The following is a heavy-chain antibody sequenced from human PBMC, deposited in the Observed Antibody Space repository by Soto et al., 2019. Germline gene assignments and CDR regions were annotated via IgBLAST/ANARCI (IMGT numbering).Heavy chain of an antibody. V-gene: IGHV4-38-2*01. CDR2: IYHSGTT. D-gene: IGHD6-13*01. Sequence: KPSETLSLTCVVSGYSISSGYYWGWIRQPPGKGLEWIGSIYHSGTTYYNPSLKSRVTISLDTSRNQFSLKLTSVTAADTAVYYCARSLLTSSWYAGSWGQGXLVTVYS. CDR3: ARSLLTSSWYAGS. J-gene: IGHJ5*02. CDR1: GYSISSGYY.